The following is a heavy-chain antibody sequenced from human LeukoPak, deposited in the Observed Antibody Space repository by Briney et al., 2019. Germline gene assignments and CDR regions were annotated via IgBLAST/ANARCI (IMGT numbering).Heavy chain of an antibody. CDR3: ARGSMVRGVPFDY. V-gene: IGHV4-59*01. CDR2: IYYSGST. Sequence: SETLSLTCTVSGGSISSYYWSWIRQPPGKGLEWIGYIYYSGSTNYNPSLKSQVTISVDTSKNQFSLKLSSVTAADTAVYYCARGSMVRGVPFDYWGQGTLVTVSS. CDR1: GGSISSYY. D-gene: IGHD3-10*01. J-gene: IGHJ4*02.